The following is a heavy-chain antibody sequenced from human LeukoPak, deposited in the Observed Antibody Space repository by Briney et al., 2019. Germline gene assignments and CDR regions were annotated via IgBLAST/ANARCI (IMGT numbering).Heavy chain of an antibody. CDR2: IIPIFGTA. J-gene: IGHJ3*02. D-gene: IGHD5-18*01. Sequence: GAAVKVSCKASGGTFSSYAISWVRQAPGQGLEWMGGIIPIFGTANYAQKFQGRVTITADESTSTAYMELSSLRSEDTAVYYCARIGLWYAFDIWGQGTMVTVSS. V-gene: IGHV1-69*01. CDR1: GGTFSSYA. CDR3: ARIGLWYAFDI.